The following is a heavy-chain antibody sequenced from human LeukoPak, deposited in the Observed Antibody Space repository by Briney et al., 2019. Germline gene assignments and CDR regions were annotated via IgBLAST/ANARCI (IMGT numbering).Heavy chain of an antibody. Sequence: TGGSLRLSCAASGFTFSSYSMNWVRQAPGKGLEWVSSISSSSSYSYYADSVKGRFTISRDNAENSLYPQMNSLRAEDTAVYYCARDRGGYYDFWSGFNWFDPWGQGTLVTVSS. V-gene: IGHV3-21*01. CDR1: GFTFSSYS. D-gene: IGHD3-3*01. J-gene: IGHJ5*02. CDR2: ISSSSSYS. CDR3: ARDRGGYYDFWSGFNWFDP.